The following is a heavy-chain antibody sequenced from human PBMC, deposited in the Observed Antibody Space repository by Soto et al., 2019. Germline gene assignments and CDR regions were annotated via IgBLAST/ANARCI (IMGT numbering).Heavy chain of an antibody. CDR1: GGSISSGDYY. J-gene: IGHJ4*02. V-gene: IGHV4-30-4*01. Sequence: SETLSLTCTVSGGSISSGDYYWSWIRQPPGKGLEWIGYIYYSGSTYYNPSLKSRVTISVDTSKNQFSLKLSSVTAADTAVYYCARDQGDSSGWTFDYWGQGTLVIVYS. D-gene: IGHD6-19*01. CDR3: ARDQGDSSGWTFDY. CDR2: IYYSGST.